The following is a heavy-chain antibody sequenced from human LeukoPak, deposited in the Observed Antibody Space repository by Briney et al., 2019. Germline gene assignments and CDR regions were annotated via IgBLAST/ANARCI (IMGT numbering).Heavy chain of an antibody. V-gene: IGHV3-30*18. Sequence: GGSLRLSCAASGFTFSSYGMHWVRQAPGKGLEWEAVISHDGSDNHYADSVKGRFTISRDNSKNTVYLQMSSLRPEDTAVYFCAKELYFGSGSYPDYWGQGTLVRVSS. CDR2: ISHDGSDN. D-gene: IGHD3-10*01. J-gene: IGHJ4*02. CDR1: GFTFSSYG. CDR3: AKELYFGSGSYPDY.